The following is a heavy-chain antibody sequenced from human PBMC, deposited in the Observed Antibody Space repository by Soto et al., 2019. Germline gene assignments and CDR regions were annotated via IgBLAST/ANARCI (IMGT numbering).Heavy chain of an antibody. J-gene: IGHJ4*02. CDR3: ARDKGLAVAGIKPFDY. CDR2: ISGRSSTI. D-gene: IGHD6-19*01. CDR1: GFTFSSYS. Sequence: EVQLVESGGGLVQPGGSLRLSCAASGFTFSSYSMNWVRQAPGKGREWVSYISGRSSTIYYADSVKGRFTISRDNAKNSLYLQMNSLRDEDTAVYYCARDKGLAVAGIKPFDYWGQGTLVTVSS. V-gene: IGHV3-48*02.